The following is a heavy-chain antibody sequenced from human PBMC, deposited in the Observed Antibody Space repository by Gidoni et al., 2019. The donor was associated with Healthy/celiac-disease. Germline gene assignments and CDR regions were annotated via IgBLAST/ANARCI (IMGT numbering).Heavy chain of an antibody. CDR3: AKDLILLSYYYYGMDV. J-gene: IGHJ6*02. CDR1: GFTLRGEG. D-gene: IGHD2-2*01. Sequence: QVQLVEFGGGVVQPGRSLRRSCAASGFTLRGEGMHWVRQAPGKGREWVAVISYDGSNKYYADSVKGRFTISRDNSKNTLYLQMNSLRAEDTAVYYCAKDLILLSYYYYGMDVWGQGTTVTVPS. V-gene: IGHV3-30*18. CDR2: ISYDGSNK.